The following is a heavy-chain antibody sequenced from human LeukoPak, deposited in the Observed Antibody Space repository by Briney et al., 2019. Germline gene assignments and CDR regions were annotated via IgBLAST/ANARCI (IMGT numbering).Heavy chain of an antibody. V-gene: IGHV3-23*01. Sequence: PGGSLRLSCAASGFTFSGYAMSWVRQAPGKGLEWVSAISGSGGSTYYADSVKGRFTISRDNSKNTLYLQMNSLRAEDTAVYYCAKGPMQSSWYEAGVYFDYWGQGTLVTVSS. J-gene: IGHJ4*02. CDR1: GFTFSGYA. CDR2: ISGSGGST. D-gene: IGHD6-13*01. CDR3: AKGPMQSSWYEAGVYFDY.